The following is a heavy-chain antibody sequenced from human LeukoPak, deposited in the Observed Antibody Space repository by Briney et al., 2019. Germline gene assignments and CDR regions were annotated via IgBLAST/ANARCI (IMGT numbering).Heavy chain of an antibody. J-gene: IGHJ4*02. Sequence: GGSLRLSCAASGFTFGTNAMTWVRQAPGKGLEWVSALTYSGDGKYYADSLKGRFTISRDNSKNTLYLQMSSLRAEDTAVYYCAKLGGCSSSSCYPRTPIDHWGQGTLVTVSS. CDR3: AKLGGCSSSSCYPRTPIDH. D-gene: IGHD2-2*01. V-gene: IGHV3-23*01. CDR1: GFTFGTNA. CDR2: LTYSGDGK.